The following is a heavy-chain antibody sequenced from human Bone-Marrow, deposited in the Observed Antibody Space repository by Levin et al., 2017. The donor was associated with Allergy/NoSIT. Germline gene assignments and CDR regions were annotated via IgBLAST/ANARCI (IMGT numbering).Heavy chain of an antibody. Sequence: PSETLSLTCTVSGGSISNSNFWAWIRQSPGKGLEWLGCIYYDGTTYYNPSLTSRVTISVGTSKSQFFLKLTSVTAADPPIFYCARQAYYDFWRPFNWFDPWGQGTLVTVPS. CDR3: ARQAYYDFWRPFNWFDP. J-gene: IGHJ5*02. D-gene: IGHD3-3*01. CDR1: GGSISNSNF. CDR2: IYYDGTT. V-gene: IGHV4-39*01.